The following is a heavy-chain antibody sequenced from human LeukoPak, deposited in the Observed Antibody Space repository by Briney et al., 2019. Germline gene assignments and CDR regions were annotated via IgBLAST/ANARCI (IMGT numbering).Heavy chain of an antibody. CDR3: AILYDFWSGYPTFDY. CDR2: ISSSSSYI. Sequence: GGSLRLSCAASGFTFSSYSMNWVRQAPGKGLEWVSSISSSSSYIYYADSVKGRSTISRDNAKNSLYLQMNSLRAEDTAVYYCAILYDFWSGYPTFDYWGQGTLVTVSS. J-gene: IGHJ4*02. V-gene: IGHV3-21*01. D-gene: IGHD3-3*01. CDR1: GFTFSSYS.